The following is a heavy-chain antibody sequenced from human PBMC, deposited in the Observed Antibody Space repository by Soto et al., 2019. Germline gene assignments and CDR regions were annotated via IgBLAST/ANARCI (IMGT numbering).Heavy chain of an antibody. V-gene: IGHV6-1*01. Sequence: QIQLQQSGPGLVKPSQTLSLTCVISGDSVSTNSATWNWIRQSPSGGLEWLGRTYLRSKWYNEYAVSVKSQIAIRPDTSKNLFSLRPSSVTPEDSAVYFCATAAVAFDAFDLWGQGTVVNVS. CDR2: TYLRSKWYN. CDR3: ATAAVAFDAFDL. CDR1: GDSVSTNSAT. D-gene: IGHD2-15*01. J-gene: IGHJ3*01.